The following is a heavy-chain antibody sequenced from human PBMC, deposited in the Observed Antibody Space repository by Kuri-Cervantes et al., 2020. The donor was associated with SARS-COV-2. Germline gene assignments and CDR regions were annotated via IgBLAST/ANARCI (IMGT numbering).Heavy chain of an antibody. CDR2: INPSGGST. CDR1: GYTFTSYY. Sequence: ASVKDSCKASGYTFTSYYMHWVRQAPGQGLEWMGIINPSGGSTSYAQKFQGRVTMARDTSTSTVYMELSSLRSEDTAVYYCARIGNYYFGSGSYFDYWGQGTLVTVSS. CDR3: ARIGNYYFGSGSYFDY. J-gene: IGHJ4*02. D-gene: IGHD3-10*01. V-gene: IGHV1-46*01.